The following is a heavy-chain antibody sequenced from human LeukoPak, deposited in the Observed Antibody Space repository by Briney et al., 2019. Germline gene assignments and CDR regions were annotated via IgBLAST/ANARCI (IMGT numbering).Heavy chain of an antibody. CDR1: GFTFSSFW. V-gene: IGHV3-74*01. CDR3: ARERTSGWDAFDF. CDR2: INSVGSST. Sequence: GGSLRLSCAASGFTFSSFWMHWVRQAPGKGLVWVSRINSVGSSTSYADSVKGRFTISRDNAKNTLYLQMNSLRAEDTAVYYCARERTSGWDAFDFWGQGTTVTVSS. D-gene: IGHD6-19*01. J-gene: IGHJ6*02.